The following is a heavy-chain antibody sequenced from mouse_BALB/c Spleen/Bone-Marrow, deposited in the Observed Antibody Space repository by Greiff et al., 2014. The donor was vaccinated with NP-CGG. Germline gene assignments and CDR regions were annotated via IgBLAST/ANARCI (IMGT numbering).Heavy chain of an antibody. CDR2: ISCYNGAT. Sequence: SGYSFTGYYMHWVKQSHGQSLEWIGYISCYNGATSYNQKFKGKATFTVDTSSSTAYMQFNSLTSEDSAVYYCARHYGSSYGAMDYWGQGTSVTVPS. CDR1: GYSFTGYY. V-gene: IGHV1S34*01. CDR3: ARHYGSSYGAMDY. J-gene: IGHJ4*01. D-gene: IGHD1-1*01.